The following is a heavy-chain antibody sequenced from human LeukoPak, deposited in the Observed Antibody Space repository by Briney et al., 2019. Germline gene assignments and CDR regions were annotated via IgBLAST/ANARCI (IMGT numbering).Heavy chain of an antibody. CDR3: ARDIPFDY. J-gene: IGHJ4*02. CDR2: IYYSGST. CDR1: GGSISSGVYY. V-gene: IGHV4-61*08. Sequence: PSQTLSLTCTVSGGSISSGVYYWSWIRQPPGKGLEWIGYIYYSGSTNYNPSLKSRVTISVDTSKNQFSLKLSSVTAADTAVYYCARDIPFDYWGQGTLVTVSS.